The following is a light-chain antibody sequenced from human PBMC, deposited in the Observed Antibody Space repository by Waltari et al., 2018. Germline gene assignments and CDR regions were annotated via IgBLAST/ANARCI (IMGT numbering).Light chain of an antibody. V-gene: IGKV3-15*01. Sequence: EIVMTQSPATLSVSPGERATLSCRARQSVSRNLAWYHHKPGQPPRLLIYGASTRATGIPARFSGSGSGTEFTLTISSLQSEDFAVYYCQQYNNWPRTFGQGTKVEIK. J-gene: IGKJ1*01. CDR3: QQYNNWPRT. CDR1: QSVSRN. CDR2: GAS.